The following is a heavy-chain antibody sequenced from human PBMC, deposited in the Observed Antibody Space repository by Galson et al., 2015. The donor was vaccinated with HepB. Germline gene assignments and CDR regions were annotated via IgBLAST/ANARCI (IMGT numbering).Heavy chain of an antibody. Sequence: SETLSLTCTVSSGAMSSHYWSWIRQPPGKGLEWIGYIHSSGTTNYNPSLKSRVTISVDPFKNQLSLKLTSVTAADTAVYYCARDLRGRYATDVWGQGTTVTVSS. D-gene: IGHD3-16*01. J-gene: IGHJ6*02. V-gene: IGHV4-59*11. CDR1: SGAMSSHY. CDR3: ARDLRGRYATDV. CDR2: IHSSGTT.